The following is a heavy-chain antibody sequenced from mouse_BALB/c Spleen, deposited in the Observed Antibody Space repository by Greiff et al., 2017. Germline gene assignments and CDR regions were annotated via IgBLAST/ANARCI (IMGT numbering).Heavy chain of an antibody. J-gene: IGHJ4*01. CDR3: ARGGYGNYGDY. D-gene: IGHD2-1*01. CDR2: ISYDGSN. V-gene: IGHV3-6*02. Sequence: ESGPGLVKPSQSLSLTCSVTGYSITSGYYWNWIRQFPGNKLEWMGYISYDGSNNYNPSLKNRISITRDTSKNQFFLKLNSVTTEDTATYYCARGGYGNYGDYWGQGTSVTVSS. CDR1: GYSITSGYY.